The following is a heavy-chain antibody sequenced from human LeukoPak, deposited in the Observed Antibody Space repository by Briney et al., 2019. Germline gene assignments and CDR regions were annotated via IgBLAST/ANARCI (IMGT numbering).Heavy chain of an antibody. CDR1: DFTFDFYW. J-gene: IGHJ4*02. Sequence: PGGSLRLSCVASDFTFDFYWMTWVRQAPGKGLEWLANILPDGSQKYYVDSVKGRFTISRDNPKNSLYLQINNLRAEDTAVYYCGRLAHNAWYAIDFWGQGTLVTASS. D-gene: IGHD2-2*01. V-gene: IGHV3-7*01. CDR2: ILPDGSQK. CDR3: GRLAHNAWYAIDF.